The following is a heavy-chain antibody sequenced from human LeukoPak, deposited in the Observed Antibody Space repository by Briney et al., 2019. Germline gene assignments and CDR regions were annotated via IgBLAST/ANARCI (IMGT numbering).Heavy chain of an antibody. CDR2: INWNGGST. J-gene: IGHJ6*03. CDR3: AREQYQLLYGYDYMDV. CDR1: GFTFDDYG. V-gene: IGHV3-20*04. Sequence: PGGSLRLSCAPSGFTFDDYGMSGVRQAPGKGLEWVSGINWNGGSTGYADSVKGRFTISRDNAKNSLYLQMNSLRAEDTALYYWAREQYQLLYGYDYMDVWGKGTTVTVSS. D-gene: IGHD2-2*02.